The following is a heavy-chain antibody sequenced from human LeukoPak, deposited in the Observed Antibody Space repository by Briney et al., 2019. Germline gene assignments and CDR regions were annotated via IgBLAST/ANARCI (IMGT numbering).Heavy chain of an antibody. V-gene: IGHV3-33*01. Sequence: GGSLRLSCAASGFTFSSYGMHWVRQAPGKGLEWVAVIWYDGSNKCYADSVKGRFTISRDNSKNTLYLQMNSLRAEDTAVYYCARDGRGSLDYYGMDVWGQGTTVTVSS. D-gene: IGHD1-26*01. CDR2: IWYDGSNK. CDR1: GFTFSSYG. J-gene: IGHJ6*02. CDR3: ARDGRGSLDYYGMDV.